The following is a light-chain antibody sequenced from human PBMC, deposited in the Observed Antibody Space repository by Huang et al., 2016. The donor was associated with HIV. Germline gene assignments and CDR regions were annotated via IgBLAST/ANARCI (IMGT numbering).Light chain of an antibody. J-gene: IGKJ3*01. V-gene: IGKV3-11*01. Sequence: EIVLTQSPATLPLSPGERATLSCRASQSVTTFLAWYQQKPGQPPRLLIFDASNWASGIPARFSGSGSGTDFTLTIRSLQPEDFAVYYCHLRSSCPFTFGPGTKVDVK. CDR3: HLRSSCPFT. CDR1: QSVTTF. CDR2: DAS.